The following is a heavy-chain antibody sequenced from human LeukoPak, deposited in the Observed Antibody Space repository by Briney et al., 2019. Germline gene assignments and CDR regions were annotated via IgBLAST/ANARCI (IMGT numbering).Heavy chain of an antibody. J-gene: IGHJ4*02. D-gene: IGHD6-13*01. CDR3: ARVDSSSSDY. V-gene: IGHV3-30-3*01. Sequence: GGSLRLSCAASGFTFSSYAMHWVRQAPGKGLEWVAVISYDGSNKYYADSVKGRFTISRDNSKNTLYLQMNSLGAEDTAVYYCARVDSSSSDYWGQGTLVTVSS. CDR2: ISYDGSNK. CDR1: GFTFSSYA.